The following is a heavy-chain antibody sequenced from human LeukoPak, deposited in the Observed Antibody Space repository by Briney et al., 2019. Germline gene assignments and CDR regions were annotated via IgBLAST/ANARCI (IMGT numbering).Heavy chain of an antibody. J-gene: IGHJ4*02. V-gene: IGHV3-23*01. CDR1: GFTFSSYA. CDR2: ISGSGGST. CDR3: AKAPGYSSSWYSAIYPVFSGSY. Sequence: GGSLRLSCAASGFTFSSYAMSWVRQAPGKGLEWVSAISGSGGSTYYADSVKGRFTISRDNSKNTLYLQMNSLRAEDTAVYYRAKAPGYSSSWYSAIYPVFSGSYWGQGTLVTVSS. D-gene: IGHD6-13*01.